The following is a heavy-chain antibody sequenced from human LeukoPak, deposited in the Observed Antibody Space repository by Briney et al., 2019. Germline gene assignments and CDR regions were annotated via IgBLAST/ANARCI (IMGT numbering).Heavy chain of an antibody. CDR1: GFTFSSYA. Sequence: AGGSLRLSCAASGFTFSSYAMSWVRQAPGKGLEWVSSISSSSSYIYYADSVKGRFTISRDNAKNSLYLQMNSLRAEDTAVYYCARVGRHACYYDSSGYLDYWGQGTLVTVSS. D-gene: IGHD3-22*01. V-gene: IGHV3-21*01. CDR2: ISSSSSYI. J-gene: IGHJ4*02. CDR3: ARVGRHACYYDSSGYLDY.